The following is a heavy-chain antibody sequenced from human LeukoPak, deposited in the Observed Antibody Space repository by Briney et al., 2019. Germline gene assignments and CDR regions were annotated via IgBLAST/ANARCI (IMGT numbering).Heavy chain of an antibody. CDR3: ARDHPHYYYYYMDV. Sequence: PSETLSLTCTVSGGSISSYYWSWIRQPAGKGLDWIGRIYTSGSTNYNPSLKSRVTMSVDTSKNQFSLKLSSVTAADTAVYYCARDHPHYYYYYMDVWGKGTTVTVSS. J-gene: IGHJ6*03. CDR2: IYTSGST. V-gene: IGHV4-4*07. CDR1: GGSISSYY.